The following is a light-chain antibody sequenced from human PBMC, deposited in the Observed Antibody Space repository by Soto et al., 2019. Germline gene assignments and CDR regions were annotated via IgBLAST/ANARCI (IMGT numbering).Light chain of an antibody. Sequence: VLTQSPCTLSLSPGERATLSFRASQSVSNNYLAWYQQKPGQAPRLLIYGASNRATGIPDRFSGSGSGTDFTLTISRLEPEDLAVYYCQQYGSSGTFGQGTKVDI. J-gene: IGKJ1*01. CDR3: QQYGSSGT. CDR2: GAS. V-gene: IGKV3-20*01. CDR1: QSVSNNY.